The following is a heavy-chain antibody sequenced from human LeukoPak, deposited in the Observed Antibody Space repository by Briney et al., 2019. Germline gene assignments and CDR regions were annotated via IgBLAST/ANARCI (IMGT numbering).Heavy chain of an antibody. Sequence: PSETLSLTCTVSGGSISSYYWSWIRQPPGKGLEWIGYIYYSGSTNYNPSLKSRVTISVDTSKNQFSLKLSSVTAADTAVYYCARSRPDYGGNSGGAFDIWGQGTMVTVSS. V-gene: IGHV4-59*12. CDR2: IYYSGST. CDR3: ARSRPDYGGNSGGAFDI. CDR1: GGSISSYY. D-gene: IGHD4-23*01. J-gene: IGHJ3*02.